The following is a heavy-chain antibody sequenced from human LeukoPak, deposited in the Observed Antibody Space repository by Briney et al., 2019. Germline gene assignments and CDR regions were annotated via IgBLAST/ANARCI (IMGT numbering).Heavy chain of an antibody. D-gene: IGHD4-17*01. CDR2: IWYDGSNK. Sequence: PGGSLRLSCAASGFTLSTYTMSWVRQAPGKGLEWVAVIWYDGSNKYYADSVKGRFTISRDNSKNTLYLQMNSLRAEDTAVYYCASEFDGDYQAFDIWGQGTMVTVSS. V-gene: IGHV3-33*08. CDR1: GFTLSTYT. CDR3: ASEFDGDYQAFDI. J-gene: IGHJ3*02.